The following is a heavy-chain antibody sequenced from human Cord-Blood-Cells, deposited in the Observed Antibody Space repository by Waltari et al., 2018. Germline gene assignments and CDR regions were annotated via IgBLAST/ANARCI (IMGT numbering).Heavy chain of an antibody. CDR1: GGTFSSYA. V-gene: IGHV1-69*09. D-gene: IGHD3-3*01. CDR3: ARPRVRFLEWLFDY. Sequence: QVQLVQSGAEAKQPGSSVKVCCTASGGTFSSYAISWARPAPGQGLEWMGRVVPILSRANDAQKCPSSVTMTTDKSASAAYMELSSLRADDTSVYYWARPRVRFLEWLFDYWGQGTLVTVSS. J-gene: IGHJ4*02. CDR2: VVPILSRA.